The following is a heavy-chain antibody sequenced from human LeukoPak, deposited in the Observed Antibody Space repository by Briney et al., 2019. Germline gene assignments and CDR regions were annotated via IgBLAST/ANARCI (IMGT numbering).Heavy chain of an antibody. V-gene: IGHV3-30*02. CDR1: GFTFSTFG. CDR2: IGNDGSNK. CDR3: AREEYSSSSADY. Sequence: PGGSLRLSCAASGFTFSTFGVHWVRQAPGKGLEWLAFIGNDGSNKYYVDSVKGRFTISRDNSKNTLYLQMNTLRAEDTAVYYCAREEYSSSSADYWGQGTLVTVSS. D-gene: IGHD6-6*01. J-gene: IGHJ4*02.